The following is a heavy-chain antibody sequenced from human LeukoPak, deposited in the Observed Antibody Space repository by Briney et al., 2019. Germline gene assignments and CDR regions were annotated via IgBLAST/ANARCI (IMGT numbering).Heavy chain of an antibody. CDR1: GFTVSSNY. D-gene: IGHD2-2*01. Sequence: GGSLRLSCAASGFTVSSNYMSWVRQAPGKGLEWVPVIYSGGSTYYADSVKGRFTISRDNSKNTLYLQMNSLRAEDTAVYYCARVKDVVVPAAMISYYYYYYMDVWGKGTTVTISS. J-gene: IGHJ6*03. CDR3: ARVKDVVVPAAMISYYYYYYMDV. V-gene: IGHV3-53*01. CDR2: IYSGGST.